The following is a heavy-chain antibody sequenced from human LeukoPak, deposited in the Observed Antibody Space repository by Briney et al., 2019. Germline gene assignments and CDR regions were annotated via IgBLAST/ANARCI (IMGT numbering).Heavy chain of an antibody. Sequence: PGGSLRLSCLASGFTFSGYSMNWVRQAPGEGLEWVSSITYTSGFKYYADSVKGRFTISRDNAKNSLYLQMNSLRADDTAVYYCARMGLDYSSSFYWFDSWGQGTLVTVSS. CDR2: ITYTSGFK. CDR1: GFTFSGYS. J-gene: IGHJ5*01. V-gene: IGHV3-21*01. D-gene: IGHD6-13*01. CDR3: ARMGLDYSSSFYWFDS.